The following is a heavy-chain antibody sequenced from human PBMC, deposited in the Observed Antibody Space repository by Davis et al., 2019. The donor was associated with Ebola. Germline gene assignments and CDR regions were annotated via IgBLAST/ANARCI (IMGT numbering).Heavy chain of an antibody. D-gene: IGHD2-2*01. CDR3: ARVLVVPAAIGWYYYYYYMDV. CDR1: GYTFTSYY. Sequence: ASVKVSCKASGYTFTSYYMHWVRQAPGQGLEWMGIINPSGGSTSYAQKFQGRVTITADESTSTAYMELSSLRSEDTAVYYCARVLVVPAAIGWYYYYYYMDVWGKGTTVTVSS. CDR2: INPSGGST. V-gene: IGHV1-46*01. J-gene: IGHJ6*03.